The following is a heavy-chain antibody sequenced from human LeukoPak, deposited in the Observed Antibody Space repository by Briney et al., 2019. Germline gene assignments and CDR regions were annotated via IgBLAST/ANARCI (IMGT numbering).Heavy chain of an antibody. J-gene: IGHJ6*02. CDR1: GGTFTIYA. CDR2: IITIFGIA. CDR3: ARDGFTIFGVVIDYYYGMYV. D-gene: IGHD3-3*01. Sequence: GAAVTLSFTGSGGTFTIYANSWVRQGPGQGKEWMGRIITIFGIANYTQKFQGRVTITADKSTSTAYMELSSLRSEDTAVYYCARDGFTIFGVVIDYYYGMYVWGQGTTVTVSS. V-gene: IGHV1-69*04.